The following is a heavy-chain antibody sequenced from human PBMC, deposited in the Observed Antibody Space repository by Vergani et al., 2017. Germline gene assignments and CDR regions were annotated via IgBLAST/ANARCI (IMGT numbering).Heavy chain of an antibody. CDR3: YTYYHDY. CDR1: GITLKNAW. CDR2: IRSKNDGGTA. D-gene: IGHD2-2*02. V-gene: IGHV3-15*01. J-gene: IGHJ4*02. Sequence: EVQVVESGGGLIKPGGSLRLSRVVSGITLKNAWINWVRQAPGKGLVWIGRIRSKNDGGTADYAAPLKGRFTISRDESKDSAFLLVNNLKTEDTAVYFCYTYYHDYWGQGTLVTVSS.